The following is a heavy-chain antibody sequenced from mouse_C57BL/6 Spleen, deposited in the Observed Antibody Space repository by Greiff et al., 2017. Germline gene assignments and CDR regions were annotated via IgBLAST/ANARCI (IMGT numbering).Heavy chain of an antibody. CDR2: ISDGGSYT. Sequence: EVKLMESGGGLVKPGGSLKLSCAASGFTFSSYAMSWVRQTPEKRLEWVATISDGGSYTYYPDNVKGRFTISRDNAKNNLYLQMSHLKSEDTAMYYCARDLYYYGSSLYYFDYWGPGTTLTVSS. CDR1: GFTFSSYA. J-gene: IGHJ2*01. V-gene: IGHV5-4*01. CDR3: ARDLYYYGSSLYYFDY. D-gene: IGHD1-1*01.